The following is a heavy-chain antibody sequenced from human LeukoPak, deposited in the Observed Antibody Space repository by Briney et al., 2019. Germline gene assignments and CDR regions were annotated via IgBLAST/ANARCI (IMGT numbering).Heavy chain of an antibody. CDR3: ARWPGHYGELGGY. CDR1: GYTFTGYY. V-gene: IGHV1-2*02. CDR2: INPNSGGT. D-gene: IGHD4-17*01. J-gene: IGHJ4*02. Sequence: GASVKVSCKASGYTFTGYYMHWVRQAPGQGLEWMGWINPNSGGTNYAQNFQGGVTMTRDTSISTAYMELSRLRSDDTAVYYCARWPGHYGELGGYWGQGTLVTVSS.